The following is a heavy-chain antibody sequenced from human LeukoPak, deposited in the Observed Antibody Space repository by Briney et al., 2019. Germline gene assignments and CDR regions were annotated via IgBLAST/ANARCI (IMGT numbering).Heavy chain of an antibody. D-gene: IGHD3-22*01. CDR2: IKQDGSEK. J-gene: IGHJ6*02. CDR3: ARDAYYYDSSGYYLGGFYYYYGMDV. CDR1: GFTFSSYW. Sequence: PGGSLRLSCAASGFTFSSYWMSWVRQAPGKGLEWVANIKQDGSEKYYVDSVEGRFTISRDNAKNSLYLQMNSLRAEDTAVYYCARDAYYYDSSGYYLGGFYYYYGMDVWGQGTTVTVSS. V-gene: IGHV3-7*01.